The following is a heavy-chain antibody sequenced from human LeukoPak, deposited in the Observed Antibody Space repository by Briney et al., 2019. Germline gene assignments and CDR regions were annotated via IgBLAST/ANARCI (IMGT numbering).Heavy chain of an antibody. Sequence: ASVKVSCKASGYTFNNYGVSWVRQAPGHGPEWMGWISAYNGNTNFAQTLQARVTMTTDTSTNTAYMELSSLRSDDTAMYYCARARYRSGNYDDAFDIWGQGTMVTVSS. CDR3: ARARYRSGNYDDAFDI. J-gene: IGHJ3*02. CDR2: ISAYNGNT. V-gene: IGHV1-18*01. CDR1: GYTFNNYG. D-gene: IGHD3-10*01.